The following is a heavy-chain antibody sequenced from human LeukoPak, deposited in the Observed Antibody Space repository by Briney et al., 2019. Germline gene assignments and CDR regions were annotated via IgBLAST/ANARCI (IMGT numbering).Heavy chain of an antibody. J-gene: IGHJ4*02. Sequence: PGRSLRLSCAASGFTFSSYAMHWVRQAPGKGLEWGAVISHDGSKKYYADSVKGGFTVSRDNSQNTLYLQVNSLRPEDTAVYYCARKSYDYGDYAFDYWGQGTLVTVSS. CDR2: ISHDGSKK. V-gene: IGHV3-30*04. CDR1: GFTFSSYA. CDR3: ARKSYDYGDYAFDY. D-gene: IGHD4-17*01.